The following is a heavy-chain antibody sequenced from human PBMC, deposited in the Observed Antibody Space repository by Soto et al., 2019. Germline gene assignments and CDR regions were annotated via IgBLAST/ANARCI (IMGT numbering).Heavy chain of an antibody. J-gene: IGHJ1*01. D-gene: IGHD3-9*01. Sequence: PSETLSLTYAVSGGSFSGYYWSWIRQPPGKGLKWIGEINHSGSTNYNPSLKSRVTISVDTSKNQFSLQLSSVTAADTAVYYCASPPGYYDILPGSKTGFWVQGTLVTVSS. CDR3: ASPPGYYDILPGSKTGF. V-gene: IGHV4-34*01. CDR2: INHSGST. CDR1: GGSFSGYY.